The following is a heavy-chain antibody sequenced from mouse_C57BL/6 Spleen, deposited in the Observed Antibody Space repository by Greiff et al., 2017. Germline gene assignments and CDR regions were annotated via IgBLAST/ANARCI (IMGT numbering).Heavy chain of an antibody. D-gene: IGHD2-4*01. CDR1: GYTFTSYW. CDR2: IYPSDSET. J-gene: IGHJ2*01. Sequence: QVQLKQPGAELVRPGSSVKLSCKASGYTFTSYWMDWVKQRPGQGLEWIGNIYPSDSETHYNQKFKDKATLTVDKYSSTAYMQLSSLTSEDSAVYYCARRENYGYFDYWGQGTTLTVSS. CDR3: ARRENYGYFDY. V-gene: IGHV1-61*01.